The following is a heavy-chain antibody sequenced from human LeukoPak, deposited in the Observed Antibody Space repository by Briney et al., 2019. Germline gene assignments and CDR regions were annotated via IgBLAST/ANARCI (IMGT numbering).Heavy chain of an antibody. J-gene: IGHJ5*02. V-gene: IGHV4-59*08. CDR1: GGSISSYY. Sequence: SETLSLTCTVSGGSISSYYWSWIRQPPGKGLEWIGYIYYSGSTNYNPSLKSRVTISVDTSKNQFSLKLSSVTAADTAVYYCARLGVDSSSWGDRNWFDPWGQGTLVTVSS. CDR2: IYYSGST. CDR3: ARLGVDSSSWGDRNWFDP. D-gene: IGHD6-13*01.